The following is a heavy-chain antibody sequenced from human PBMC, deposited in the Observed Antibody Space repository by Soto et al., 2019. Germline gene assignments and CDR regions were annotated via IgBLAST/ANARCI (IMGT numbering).Heavy chain of an antibody. Sequence: GGSLRLSCAASVFTFGYYWVSWVRQSPGKGLEWLSTIKWDASDNKYVDSVKGRFTISRDNAKNTLYLQMNALRVEDTAFYYCTRGPRSTSTGTGAFWGQGTLVTVSS. V-gene: IGHV3-7*04. CDR2: IKWDASDN. J-gene: IGHJ4*02. CDR1: VFTFGYYW. D-gene: IGHD1-1*01. CDR3: TRGPRSTSTGTGAF.